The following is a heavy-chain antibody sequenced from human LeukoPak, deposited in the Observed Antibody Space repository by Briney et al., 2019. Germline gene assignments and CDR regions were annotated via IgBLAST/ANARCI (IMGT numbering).Heavy chain of an antibody. J-gene: IGHJ4*02. CDR3: ARHGGRTIL. V-gene: IGHV5-51*01. D-gene: IGHD3-16*01. CDR1: GYSFTSSW. CDR2: IYPDSDT. Sequence: PGESLKISCKASGYSFTSSWIGWVRQMPGKGLEWMAIIYPDSDTRYRPTFQGQVTISADKSISTAYLQWSNLKASDTAMYYCARHGGRTILWGQGTLVTVSS.